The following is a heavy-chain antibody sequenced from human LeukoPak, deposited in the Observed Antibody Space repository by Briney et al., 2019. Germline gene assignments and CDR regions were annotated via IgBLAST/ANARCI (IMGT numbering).Heavy chain of an antibody. CDR2: ISAYNGNT. J-gene: IGHJ4*02. CDR3: ARRKQLVHTRRRWVYYFDY. D-gene: IGHD6-6*01. Sequence: GASVKVSCKASGYTFTSYGISWVRQAPGQGLEWMGWISAYNGNTNYAQKLQGRVTMTTDTSTSTAYMELRSLRSDDTAVYYCARRKQLVHTRRRWVYYFDYWGQGTLVTVSS. CDR1: GYTFTSYG. V-gene: IGHV1-18*01.